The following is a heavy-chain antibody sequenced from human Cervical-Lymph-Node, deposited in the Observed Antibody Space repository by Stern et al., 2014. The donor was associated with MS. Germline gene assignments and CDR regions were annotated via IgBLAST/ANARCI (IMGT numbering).Heavy chain of an antibody. CDR3: ARRVVDWYFDV. V-gene: IGHV4-39*01. CDR1: GGSLSDRTYY. Sequence: LQLQESGPRLVKPSETLSLTCSVSGGSLSDRTYYWDWIRQSPGKGLEWIGSISHSGTTSYNPAITSRVTISVDTSKNQFSLKLHSVTAADTDVFYCARRVVDWYFDVWGRGTLVTVSS. CDR2: ISHSGTT. J-gene: IGHJ2*01. D-gene: IGHD2-15*01.